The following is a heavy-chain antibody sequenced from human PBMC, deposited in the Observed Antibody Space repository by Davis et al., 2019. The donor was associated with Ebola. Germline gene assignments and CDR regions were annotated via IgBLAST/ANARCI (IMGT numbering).Heavy chain of an antibody. D-gene: IGHD2-2*01. V-gene: IGHV3-74*01. J-gene: IGHJ3*02. CDR3: ARGKYCSTDCPTASDI. CDR1: GFPFSSHW. Sequence: PGGSLRLSCAASGFPFSSHWMYWVRLAPGKGLVWVSRIDSDGGTTSYADSVKGRFTISRDNAKNTLYLQMDSLRAEDTAVYYCARGKYCSTDCPTASDIWGQGTMVTVSS. CDR2: IDSDGGTT.